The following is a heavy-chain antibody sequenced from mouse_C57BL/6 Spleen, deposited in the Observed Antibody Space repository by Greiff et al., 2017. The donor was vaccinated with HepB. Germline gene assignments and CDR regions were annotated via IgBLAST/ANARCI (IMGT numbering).Heavy chain of an antibody. CDR3: ARSGREYYFDY. CDR1: GYTFTDYY. CDR2: INPYNGGT. V-gene: IGHV1-19*01. Sequence: EVQLQQSGPVLVKPGASVKMSCKASGYTFTDYYMNWVKQSHGKSLEWIGVINPYNGGTSYNQKFKGKATLTVDKSSSTAYMELNSLTSEDSAVYYCARSGREYYFDYWGQGTTLTVSS. D-gene: IGHD1-1*01. J-gene: IGHJ2*01.